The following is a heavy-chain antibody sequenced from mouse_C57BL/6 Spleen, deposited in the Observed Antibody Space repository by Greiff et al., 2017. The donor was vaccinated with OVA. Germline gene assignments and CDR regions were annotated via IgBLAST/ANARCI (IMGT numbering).Heavy chain of an antibody. CDR2: ISSGGDYI. CDR1: GFTFSSYA. J-gene: IGHJ4*01. D-gene: IGHD2-3*01. V-gene: IGHV5-9-1*02. Sequence: EVKVVESGEGLVKPGGSLKLSCAASGFTFSSYAMSWVRQTPEKRLEWVAYISSGGDYIYYADTVKGRFTISRDNARNTLYLQMSSLKSEDTAMYYCTRNYDGNYYAMDYWGQGTSVTVSS. CDR3: TRNYDGNYYAMDY.